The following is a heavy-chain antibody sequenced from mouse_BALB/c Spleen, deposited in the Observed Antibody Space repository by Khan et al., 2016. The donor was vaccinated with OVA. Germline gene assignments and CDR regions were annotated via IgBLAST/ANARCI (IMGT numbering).Heavy chain of an antibody. CDR1: GYTFTSYW. Sequence: QVQLQQSGAELVKAGASVKMSCKASGYTFTSYWMHWVKQRLGQGLEWFAETNPTNGRTYYNEKFKSKATLTVDKSSSTAYMLLSGQTFEDSAVYYCARIKKIVAIYFDYWGQGTTLTVSS. D-gene: IGHD1-1*01. CDR2: TNPTNGRT. V-gene: IGHV1S81*02. CDR3: ARIKKIVAIYFDY. J-gene: IGHJ2*01.